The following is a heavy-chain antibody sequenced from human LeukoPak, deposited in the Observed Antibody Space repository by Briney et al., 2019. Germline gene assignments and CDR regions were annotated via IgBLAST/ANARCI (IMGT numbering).Heavy chain of an antibody. V-gene: IGHV2-5*02. CDR3: AHRAALYDSNAEYFQH. D-gene: IGHD3-22*01. Sequence: SGPTLVKPTQTLTLTCTFSGFSLSTSGVGVGWIRQPPGKALEWLALIYWDNAKRYSPSLKSRVTITRDTSKNQVVLTMTNMDPVDTAAYYCAHRAALYDSNAEYFQHWGQGTLVTVSS. CDR1: GFSLSTSGVG. CDR2: IYWDNAK. J-gene: IGHJ1*01.